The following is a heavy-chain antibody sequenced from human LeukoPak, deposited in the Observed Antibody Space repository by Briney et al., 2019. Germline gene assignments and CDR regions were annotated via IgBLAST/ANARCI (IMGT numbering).Heavy chain of an antibody. CDR1: GFTFSSYA. D-gene: IGHD6-19*01. J-gene: IGHJ4*02. CDR2: ISGSGGST. CDR3: AKGEGIGVAGTIAY. V-gene: IGHV3-23*01. Sequence: GGSLRLACAASGFTFSSYAMRWVRQAPGKGLEWVSAISGSGGSTYYADSVKGRFTISRDNSKNTLYLQMNSLRAEDTAVYYCAKGEGIGVAGTIAYWGQGTLVTVSS.